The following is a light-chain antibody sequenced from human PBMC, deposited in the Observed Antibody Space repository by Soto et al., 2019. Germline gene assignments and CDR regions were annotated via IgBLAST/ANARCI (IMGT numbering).Light chain of an antibody. CDR3: QQYNNWPPWT. Sequence: DIVMTQSPVTLSVSPGEGATLSVSASQSIANNLAWYQQKPGQAPRLLIHGAFTRATGVPARFSGSGSGTEFSLTISSLQSEDFAVYYCQQYNNWPPWTFGQGTKVDIK. V-gene: IGKV3-15*01. CDR2: GAF. J-gene: IGKJ1*01. CDR1: QSIANN.